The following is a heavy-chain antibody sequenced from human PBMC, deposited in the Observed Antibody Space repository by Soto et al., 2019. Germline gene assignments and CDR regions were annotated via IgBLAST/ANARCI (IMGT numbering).Heavy chain of an antibody. Sequence: GGPLRLSCAASGFTFSSYDMHWVRQATGKGLEWVSAIGTAGDTYYPGSVKGRFTISRENAKNSLYLQMDSLRAEDTAVYYCARGVEGYFDYWGQGTLVTVSS. D-gene: IGHD3-3*01. J-gene: IGHJ4*02. V-gene: IGHV3-13*01. CDR2: IGTAGDT. CDR1: GFTFSSYD. CDR3: ARGVEGYFDY.